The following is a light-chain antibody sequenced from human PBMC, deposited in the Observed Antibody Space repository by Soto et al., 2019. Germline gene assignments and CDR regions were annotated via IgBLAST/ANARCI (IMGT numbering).Light chain of an antibody. CDR3: SSFTSSSTGYFV. CDR1: STDIGGYNY. J-gene: IGLJ1*01. CDR2: EVT. V-gene: IGLV2-14*03. Sequence: QSALTQPASVSGSPGQSITISCTGTSTDIGGYNYVSWYQQHPGKAPRVIIFEVTNRPSGVSDRFFGSKSGNTASLTISGLQAEDEADYYCSSFTSSSTGYFVFGTGTKLTVL.